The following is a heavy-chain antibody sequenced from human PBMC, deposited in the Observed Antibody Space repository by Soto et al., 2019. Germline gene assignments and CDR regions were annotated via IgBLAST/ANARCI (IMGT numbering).Heavy chain of an antibody. J-gene: IGHJ4*02. CDR1: GYTFTSYG. CDR2: IIPILGIA. D-gene: IGHD3-10*01. Sequence: SVKVSCKASGYTFTSYGISWVRQAPGQGLEWMGRIIPILGIANYAQKFQGRVTITADKSTSTAYMELSSLRSEDTAVYYCARNGRLVWFGELLHDSDYWGQGTLVTVSS. V-gene: IGHV1-69*04. CDR3: ARNGRLVWFGELLHDSDY.